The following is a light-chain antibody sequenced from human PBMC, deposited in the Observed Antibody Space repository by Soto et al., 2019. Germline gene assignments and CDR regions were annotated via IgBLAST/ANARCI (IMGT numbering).Light chain of an antibody. CDR2: AAS. J-gene: IGKJ5*01. CDR1: QSVSSSH. Sequence: IGLTQSPGTLSLSPGERATLSCRASQSVSSSHLAWYQHKPGQAPRLLIYAASSRATGSPDRFSGGGSGTDFTLTISRLEPEDFAVYYCQQYGSSPITFCQGTRLEIK. V-gene: IGKV3-20*01. CDR3: QQYGSSPIT.